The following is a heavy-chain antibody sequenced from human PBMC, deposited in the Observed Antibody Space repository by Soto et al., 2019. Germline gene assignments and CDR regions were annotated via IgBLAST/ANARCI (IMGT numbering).Heavy chain of an antibody. CDR3: AKEGAGYCSGGSCPGNAFDI. CDR2: ISGSGGST. J-gene: IGHJ3*02. V-gene: IGHV3-23*01. Sequence: GGSLRLSCAASGFTFSSYAMSWVRQAPGKGLEWVSAISGSGGSTYYADSVKGRFTISRDNSKNTLYLQMNSLRAEDTAVYYCAKEGAGYCSGGSCPGNAFDIWGQGTMVTVSS. CDR1: GFTFSSYA. D-gene: IGHD2-15*01.